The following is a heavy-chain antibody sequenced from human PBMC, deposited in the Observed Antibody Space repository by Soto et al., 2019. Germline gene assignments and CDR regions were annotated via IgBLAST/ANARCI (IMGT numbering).Heavy chain of an antibody. CDR1: GLTVTSHA. CDR2: ISGSGSNT. CDR3: AKDEESIYWYFDL. Sequence: PGGSLRLSCEASGLTVTSHAMSWVRQAPGKGLEWVSGISGSGSNTYYADSVKGRFTISKDNSRNTLFLQMNSLRAEDTAVYYCAKDEESIYWYFDLWGRGTLVTVSS. V-gene: IGHV3-23*01. J-gene: IGHJ2*01.